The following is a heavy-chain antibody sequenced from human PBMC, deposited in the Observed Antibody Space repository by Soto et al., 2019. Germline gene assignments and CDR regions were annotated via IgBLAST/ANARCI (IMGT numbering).Heavy chain of an antibody. CDR3: AKEEYYDSSGYPYYFDY. CDR2: ISYDGSNK. V-gene: IGHV3-30*18. Sequence: GGSLRLSCAASGFTFSSYGMHWVRQAPGKGLEWVAVISYDGSNKYYADYVKGRFTISRDNSKNTLYLQMNSLRAEDTAVYYCAKEEYYDSSGYPYYFDYWGQGTLVTVSS. J-gene: IGHJ4*02. CDR1: GFTFSSYG. D-gene: IGHD3-22*01.